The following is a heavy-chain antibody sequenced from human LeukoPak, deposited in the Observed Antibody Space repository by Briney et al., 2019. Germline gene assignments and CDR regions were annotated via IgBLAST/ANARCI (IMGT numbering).Heavy chain of an antibody. V-gene: IGHV4-4*02. CDR1: SGSISSSNW. Sequence: PSGTLSLTCAVSSGSISSSNWWSWVRQPPGKGLEWIGEIYHSGSTNYNPSLKSRVTISVDKSKNQFSLKLSSVTAADTAVYYCAGGRDSSPYWYFDLWGRGTLVTVSS. CDR2: IYHSGST. D-gene: IGHD6-6*01. J-gene: IGHJ2*01. CDR3: AGGRDSSPYWYFDL.